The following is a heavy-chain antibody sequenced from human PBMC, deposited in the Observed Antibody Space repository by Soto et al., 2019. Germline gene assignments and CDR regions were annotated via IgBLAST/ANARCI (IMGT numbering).Heavy chain of an antibody. Sequence: PVGSLRLSCASSVFTFSSYGMHCVRHSPGKWLEWVAVIWYDGSNKYYADSVKGRFTISRDNSKNTLYLQMNSLRAEDTAVYYCARERITMVRGVIIEYYYYYYGMDVWGQGTTVTVSS. V-gene: IGHV3-33*01. CDR3: ARERITMVRGVIIEYYYYYYGMDV. D-gene: IGHD3-10*01. CDR1: VFTFSSYG. J-gene: IGHJ6*01. CDR2: IWYDGSNK.